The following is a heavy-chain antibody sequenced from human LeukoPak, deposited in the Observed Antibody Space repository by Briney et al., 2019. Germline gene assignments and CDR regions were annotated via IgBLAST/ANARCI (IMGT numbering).Heavy chain of an antibody. CDR1: GFTFSSYA. D-gene: IGHD3-9*01. V-gene: IGHV3-64*01. CDR3: ARGNSAYYDILTGYYLFDY. J-gene: IGHJ4*02. CDR2: ISSNGGST. Sequence: PGGSLRLSCAASGFTFSSYAMHWVRQAPGKGLEYVSAISSNGGSTYYANSVKGRFTISRDNPKNTLYLQMGSLRAEDMAVYYCARGNSAYYDILTGYYLFDYWGQGALVTVSS.